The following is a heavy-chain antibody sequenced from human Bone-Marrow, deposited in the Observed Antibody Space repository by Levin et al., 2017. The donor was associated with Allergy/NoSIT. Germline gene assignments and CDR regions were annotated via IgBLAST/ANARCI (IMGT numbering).Heavy chain of an antibody. Sequence: PGGSLRLSCAASGLRFSGYAMTWVRQAPGKGLEWVSTISGSGTGIYYADSVRGRFTISRDNSKNTLVLQMNSLRAEDTAVYFCAKDRSGSRSKGDFDSWGQGTLVTVS. D-gene: IGHD3-3*01. V-gene: IGHV3-23*01. CDR2: ISGSGTGI. CDR3: AKDRSGSRSKGDFDS. J-gene: IGHJ4*02. CDR1: GLRFSGYA.